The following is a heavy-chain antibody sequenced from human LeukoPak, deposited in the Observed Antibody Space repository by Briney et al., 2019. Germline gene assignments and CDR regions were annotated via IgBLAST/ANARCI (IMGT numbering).Heavy chain of an antibody. Sequence: ASVKVSCKASGGTFSSYAISWVRQAPGQGLEWMGGIIPIFGTANYAQKFQGRVTITADESTSTAYMELRSLRSEDTAVYYCARLDSEMATIATKYYFDYWGQGTLVTVSS. CDR3: ARLDSEMATIATKYYFDY. CDR1: GGTFSSYA. J-gene: IGHJ4*02. CDR2: IIPIFGTA. V-gene: IGHV1-69*01. D-gene: IGHD5-24*01.